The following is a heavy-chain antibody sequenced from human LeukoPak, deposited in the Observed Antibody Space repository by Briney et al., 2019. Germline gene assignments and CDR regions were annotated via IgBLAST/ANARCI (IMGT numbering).Heavy chain of an antibody. CDR3: ARAFGYGAAAGTFGY. CDR2: INPNSGGT. V-gene: IGHV1-2*02. J-gene: IGHJ4*02. D-gene: IGHD6-13*01. CDR1: GYTFTGYY. Sequence: ASVKVSCKASGYTFTGYYMHWVRQAAGQGLEWMGWINPNSGGTNYAQKFQGRVTMTRDTSISTAYMELSRLRSDDTAVYYCARAFGYGAAAGTFGYWGQGTLVTVSS.